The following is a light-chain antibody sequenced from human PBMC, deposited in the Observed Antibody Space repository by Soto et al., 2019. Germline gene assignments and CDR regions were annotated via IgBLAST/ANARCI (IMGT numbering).Light chain of an antibody. CDR3: GTWEGGLSDGFFV. Sequence: QSVLTQPPSVSAAPGQKVTISCSGSNSNIGNNYVSWYQQVPVTAPKLLIFDNNNRPSGIPDRFSGSKSGTSATLGITGLQTGDEADYYCGTWEGGLSDGFFVFGTGTKLTVL. J-gene: IGLJ1*01. V-gene: IGLV1-51*01. CDR1: NSNIGNNY. CDR2: DNN.